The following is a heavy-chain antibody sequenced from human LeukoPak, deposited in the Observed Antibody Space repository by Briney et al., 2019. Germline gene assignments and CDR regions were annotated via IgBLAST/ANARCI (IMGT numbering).Heavy chain of an antibody. CDR3: ARDMYYGDYEIDY. CDR1: GFTFSSYN. J-gene: IGHJ4*02. D-gene: IGHD4-17*01. V-gene: IGHV3-48*02. Sequence: GGSLRLSCAASGFTFSSYNMNWVRQAPGKGLEWVSYITSSSSTIYYADSVKGRFTISRDNAKNSLFLQMNSLRDEDTAVYYCARDMYYGDYEIDYWGQGTLVTVSS. CDR2: ITSSSSTI.